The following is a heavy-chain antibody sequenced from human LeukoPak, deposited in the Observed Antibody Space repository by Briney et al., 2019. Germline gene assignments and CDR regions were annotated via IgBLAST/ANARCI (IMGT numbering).Heavy chain of an antibody. CDR3: ASFYNWNYARFDP. D-gene: IGHD1-7*01. CDR1: GGTFSSYA. J-gene: IGHJ5*02. CDR2: IISILGIA. V-gene: IGHV1-69*04. Sequence: SVKVSCKASGGTFSSYAISWVRQGPGQGLELMGSIISILGIANYLQKFQGRVTITADKSTSAAYMELSSLRSEDTAVYDCASFYNWNYARFDPWGQGTLVTVSS.